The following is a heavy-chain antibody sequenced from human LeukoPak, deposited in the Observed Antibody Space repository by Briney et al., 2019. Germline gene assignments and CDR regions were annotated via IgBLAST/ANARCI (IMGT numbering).Heavy chain of an antibody. D-gene: IGHD3-10*01. CDR1: GFTFSSYA. CDR3: AKGTDYYGSGSYPISYYYYYGMDV. V-gene: IGHV3-23*01. Sequence: GGSLRLSCAASGFTFSSYAMSWVRQAPGKGLEWVSAISGSGGSTYYADSVKGRFTISRDNSKNTLYLQMNSLRAEDTAVYYCAKGTDYYGSGSYPISYYYYYGMDVWGQGTTVTVSS. J-gene: IGHJ6*02. CDR2: ISGSGGST.